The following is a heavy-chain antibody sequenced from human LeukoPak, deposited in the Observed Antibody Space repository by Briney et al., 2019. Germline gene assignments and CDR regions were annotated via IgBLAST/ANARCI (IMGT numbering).Heavy chain of an antibody. V-gene: IGHV3-30-3*01. CDR3: ARPTTVTTISADAFDI. CDR2: ISYDGSNK. CDR1: GFTFSSYA. Sequence: GGSLRLSCAASGFTFSSYAMHRVRQAPGKGLEWVAVISYDGSNKYYADSVKGRFTISRDNSKNTLYLQMNSLRAEDSSVYYCARPTTVTTISADAFDIWGQGTMVTVSS. D-gene: IGHD4-17*01. J-gene: IGHJ3*02.